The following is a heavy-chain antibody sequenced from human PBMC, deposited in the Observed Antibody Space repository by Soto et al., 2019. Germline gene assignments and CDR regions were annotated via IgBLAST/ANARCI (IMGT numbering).Heavy chain of an antibody. V-gene: IGHV3-23*01. D-gene: IGHD5-12*01. CDR2: ISGSGGST. J-gene: IGHJ4*02. CDR3: GKAIRQPIDY. CDR1: GFTFSSYA. Sequence: PGGSLRLSCAASGFTFSSYAMSWVRQAPGKGLEWVSAISGSGGSTYYADSVKGRFTISRDNSKNTLYLQMNSLRAEDTAVYYWGKAIRQPIDYWGQGTLVTVSS.